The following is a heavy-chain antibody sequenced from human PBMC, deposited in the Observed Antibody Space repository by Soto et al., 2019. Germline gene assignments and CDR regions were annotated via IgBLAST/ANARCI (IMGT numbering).Heavy chain of an antibody. CDR2: ISNSGST. CDR1: GGSVTSDEDY. Sequence: PSETLSRTCTVSGGSVTSDEDYWSWIRQSPGKGLEWIGYISNSGSTGYNPSLKTRLSMSVDRSKNQFTLRLTSVTAAATAVYFCATESGSTYGYFDSWGQGTQVTVSS. J-gene: IGHJ4*02. CDR3: ATESGSTYGYFDS. V-gene: IGHV4-30-4*01. D-gene: IGHD4-17*01.